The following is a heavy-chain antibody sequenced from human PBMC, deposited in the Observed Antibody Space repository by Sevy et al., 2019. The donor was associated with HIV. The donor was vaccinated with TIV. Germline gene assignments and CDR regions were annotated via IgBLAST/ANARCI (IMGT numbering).Heavy chain of an antibody. Sequence: GGSLRLSCAASGFTFSDYYMSWIRQAPGKGLEGVSYISSSGSTIYYADSVKGRFTISRDNAKNSLYLQMNSLRAEDTAVYYCARDQVVTDAFDIWGQGTMVTVSS. V-gene: IGHV3-11*01. CDR3: ARDQVVTDAFDI. CDR2: ISSSGSTI. D-gene: IGHD2-15*01. CDR1: GFTFSDYY. J-gene: IGHJ3*02.